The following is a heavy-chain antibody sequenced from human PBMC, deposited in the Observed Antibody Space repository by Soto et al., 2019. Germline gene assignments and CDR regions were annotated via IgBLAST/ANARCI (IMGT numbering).Heavy chain of an antibody. CDR3: ARGPVESAVVTATYNWFDP. CDR1: GYTFTSYY. D-gene: IGHD2-21*02. V-gene: IGHV1-46*01. Sequence: ASVKVSCKASGYTFTSYYMHWVRQAPGQGLEWMGIINPSGGSTSYAQKFQGRVTMTRDTSTSTVYMELGSLRSEDTAVYYCARGPVESAVVTATYNWFDPWGQGTLVTVSS. J-gene: IGHJ5*02. CDR2: INPSGGST.